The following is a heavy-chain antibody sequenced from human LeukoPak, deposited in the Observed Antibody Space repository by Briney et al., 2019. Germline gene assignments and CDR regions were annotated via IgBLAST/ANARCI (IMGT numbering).Heavy chain of an antibody. CDR2: ISYDGSNK. V-gene: IGHV3-30*04. Sequence: GGSLRLSCAASGFTFSSYAMHWVRQAPGKGLEWVAVISYDGSNKYYADSVKGRFTISRDNSKNTLYLQMNSLRAEDTAVYYCARDSGPGVVVVITTMGYWGQGTLVTVSS. CDR3: ARDSGPGVVVVITTMGY. D-gene: IGHD3-22*01. CDR1: GFTFSSYA. J-gene: IGHJ4*02.